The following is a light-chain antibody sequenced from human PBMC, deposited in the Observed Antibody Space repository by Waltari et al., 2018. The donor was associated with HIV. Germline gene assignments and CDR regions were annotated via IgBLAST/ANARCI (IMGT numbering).Light chain of an antibody. CDR1: TSAFGTYHF. CDR2: DVT. J-gene: IGLJ3*02. Sequence: QSALTQPRSVSGSPGQSVTISFTGTTSAFGTYHFVSWYQQHPGKAPKLMIYDVTKRPSGVPDRFSGSKSGYTASLTISGLQAEDEADYYCCSYAGTYTWVFGGGTKLTVL. V-gene: IGLV2-11*01. CDR3: CSYAGTYTWV.